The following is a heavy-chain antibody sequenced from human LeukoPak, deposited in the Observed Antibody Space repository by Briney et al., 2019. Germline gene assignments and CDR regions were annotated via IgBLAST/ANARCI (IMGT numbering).Heavy chain of an antibody. D-gene: IGHD6-19*01. Sequence: SETLSLTCAVYGGSFSGYYWGWIRQPPGKGLEWIGEINHSGSTNYNPSLKSRVTISVDTSKIRFSLKLSSVTAADTAVYYCASRSIAVAGTEGNFDYWGQGTLVTASS. CDR2: INHSGST. CDR3: ASRSIAVAGTEGNFDY. J-gene: IGHJ4*02. V-gene: IGHV4-34*01. CDR1: GGSFSGYY.